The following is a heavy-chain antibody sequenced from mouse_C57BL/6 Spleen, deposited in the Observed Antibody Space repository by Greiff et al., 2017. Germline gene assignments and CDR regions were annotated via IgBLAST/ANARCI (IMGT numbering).Heavy chain of an antibody. J-gene: IGHJ3*01. Sequence: VQLQQPGAELVKPGASVKMSCKASGYTFTSYWITWVKQRPGQGLECIGDIYPGSGSTNYNEKFKSKATLTVDTSSSTAYMQLSSLTSEDSAVYYCARGDYYYGNYVAYWGQGTLVTVSA. CDR2: IYPGSGST. D-gene: IGHD2-1*01. V-gene: IGHV1-55*01. CDR3: ARGDYYYGNYVAY. CDR1: GYTFTSYW.